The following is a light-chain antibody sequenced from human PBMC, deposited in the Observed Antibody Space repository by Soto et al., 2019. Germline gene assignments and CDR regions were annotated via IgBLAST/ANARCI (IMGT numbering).Light chain of an antibody. Sequence: IVMTQSPATLSVSAGERATLSCRASQSVSRDLAWYQQKPGQPPRLLIYDASTRATGVPARFGGSGSGTDVTLTISGLQSEEFAVYYCQQYGDWPPYTFGQGTKVEI. CDR1: QSVSRD. V-gene: IGKV3-15*01. CDR2: DAS. J-gene: IGKJ2*01. CDR3: QQYGDWPPYT.